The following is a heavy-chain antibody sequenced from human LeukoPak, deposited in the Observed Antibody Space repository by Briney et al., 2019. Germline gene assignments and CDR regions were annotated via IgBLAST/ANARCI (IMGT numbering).Heavy chain of an antibody. CDR3: ATVRDGYKYAGDY. V-gene: IGHV1-69*05. D-gene: IGHD5-24*01. Sequence: SVKVSCKASGGTFSSYAISWVRQAPGQGLEWMGGIIPIFGTANYAQKFQGRVTITTDESTSTAYMELSSLRSEDTAVYYCATVRDGYKYAGDYWGPGTRVTVSS. J-gene: IGHJ4*02. CDR1: GGTFSSYA. CDR2: IIPIFGTA.